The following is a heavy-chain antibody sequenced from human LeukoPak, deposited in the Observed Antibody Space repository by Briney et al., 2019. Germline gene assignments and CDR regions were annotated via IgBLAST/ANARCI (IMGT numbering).Heavy chain of an antibody. J-gene: IGHJ4*02. Sequence: PGGSLRLSCEASGFTFSNYAMSWVRQAPGKGLEWVSGICGHGINIYYADSVKGRFTVSRDNAKNTLNLQMNSLRAEDTAVYYCARDKKSGESSEIDYWGQGTLVTVSS. CDR3: ARDKKSGESSEIDY. D-gene: IGHD3-10*01. CDR1: GFTFSNYA. V-gene: IGHV3-23*01. CDR2: ICGHGINI.